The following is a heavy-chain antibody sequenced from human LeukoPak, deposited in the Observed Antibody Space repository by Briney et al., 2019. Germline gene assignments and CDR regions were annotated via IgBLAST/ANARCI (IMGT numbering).Heavy chain of an antibody. Sequence: ASVTVSCTASGYTFTGYYMHWVRQAPGQGLEWMGWINPNSGGTNYAQKFQGRVTTTRDTSISTAYMELSRLRSDDTAVYYCASRSYGYSVDYWGQGTLVTVSS. V-gene: IGHV1-2*02. CDR3: ASRSYGYSVDY. D-gene: IGHD5-18*01. CDR2: INPNSGGT. J-gene: IGHJ4*02. CDR1: GYTFTGYY.